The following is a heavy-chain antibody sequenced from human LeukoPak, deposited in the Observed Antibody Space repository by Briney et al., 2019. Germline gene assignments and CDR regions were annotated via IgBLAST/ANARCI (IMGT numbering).Heavy chain of an antibody. V-gene: IGHV3-23*01. D-gene: IGHD3-22*01. CDR3: AKDTSISPMMDDAFDI. CDR2: ISGSGSST. J-gene: IGHJ3*02. Sequence: QPGGSLRLSCAASGFTLTSAAMSSVRQAPGNGLEWVSAISGSGSSTCYADSLKGRFTISRDTSKNTLYLKMNSLRAEDTAVYYCAKDTSISPMMDDAFDIWGQGTMVTVSS. CDR1: GFTLTSAA.